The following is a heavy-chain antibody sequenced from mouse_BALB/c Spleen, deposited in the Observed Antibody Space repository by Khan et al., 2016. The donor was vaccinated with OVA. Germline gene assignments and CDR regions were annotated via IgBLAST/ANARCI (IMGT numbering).Heavy chain of an antibody. CDR2: INPKNGVT. D-gene: IGHD3-3*01. CDR3: ARDAGRY. Sequence: VQLKESGPELVKPGASVKISCKTSGYTFTEYTLHWVKQSHGKSLEWFGVINPKNGVTSYNQKFKGKAKLTVDKSSSTAYMEFCSPTSEDSAVYYCARDAGRYWSQGTSVTVSS. J-gene: IGHJ4*01. V-gene: IGHV1-18*01. CDR1: GYTFTEYT.